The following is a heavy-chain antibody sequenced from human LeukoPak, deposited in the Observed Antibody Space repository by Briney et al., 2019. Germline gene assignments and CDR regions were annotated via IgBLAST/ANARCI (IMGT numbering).Heavy chain of an antibody. Sequence: SETLSLTCTVSGGSISSYYWGWIRQPPGRGLEWIGYIYYSGSTNYNPSLKSRVTISVDTSKNQFSLKLSSVTAADTAVYYCARGTYYYDSCGYYGRDYYYYYGMDVWGQGTTVTVSS. CDR1: GGSISSYY. CDR2: IYYSGST. CDR3: ARGTYYYDSCGYYGRDYYYYYGMDV. J-gene: IGHJ6*02. V-gene: IGHV4-59*01. D-gene: IGHD3-22*01.